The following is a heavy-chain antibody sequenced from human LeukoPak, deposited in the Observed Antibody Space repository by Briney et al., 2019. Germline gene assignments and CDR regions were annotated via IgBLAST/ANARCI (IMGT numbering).Heavy chain of an antibody. J-gene: IGHJ6*02. CDR1: GFTVSSSY. CDR3: ARGGVLDV. Sequence: GGSLRLSCAASGFTVSSSYLNWVRQAPGKGLEWVSIVYSGGTTYYANSVKGRFTISRDNAKNSLYLQMSNLRAEDTAVYSCARGGVLDVWGQGATVTVSS. D-gene: IGHD3-16*01. V-gene: IGHV3-53*01. CDR2: VYSGGTT.